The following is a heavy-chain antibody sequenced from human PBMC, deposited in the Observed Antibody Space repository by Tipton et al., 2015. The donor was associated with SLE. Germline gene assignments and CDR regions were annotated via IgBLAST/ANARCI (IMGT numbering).Heavy chain of an antibody. Sequence: QSGPEVKKPGASVKVSCKASGYTFTGYYMHWVRQAPGQGLEWMGWMNPNSGNTNYAQKLQGRVTMTTDTSTSTAYMELRSLRSDDTAVYYCASWGTYVWGQGTLVTVSS. V-gene: IGHV1-18*04. CDR1: GYTFTGYY. CDR2: MNPNSGNT. J-gene: IGHJ4*02. D-gene: IGHD1-1*01. CDR3: ASWGTYV.